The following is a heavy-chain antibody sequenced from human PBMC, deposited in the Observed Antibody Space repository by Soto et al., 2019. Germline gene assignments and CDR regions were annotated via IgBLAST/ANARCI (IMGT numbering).Heavy chain of an antibody. CDR2: IYSGGST. CDR1: GFTVSSNY. D-gene: IGHD2-15*01. Sequence: GGSLRLSCAASGFTVSSNYMSWVRQAPGKGLEWVSVIYSGGSTYYADSVKGRFTISRDNSKNTLYLQMNSLRAEDTAVYYCARSSGGSWLTTDALDIWGQGTMVTVAS. CDR3: ARSSGGSWLTTDALDI. V-gene: IGHV3-53*01. J-gene: IGHJ3*02.